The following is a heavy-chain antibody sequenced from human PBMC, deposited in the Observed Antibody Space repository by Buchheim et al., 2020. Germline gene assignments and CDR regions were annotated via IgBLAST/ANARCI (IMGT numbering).Heavy chain of an antibody. CDR1: GFTFSSYA. V-gene: IGHV3-23*01. CDR2: ISGSGGST. J-gene: IGHJ4*02. CDR3: AKVNCSSTSCYWGGATVDY. Sequence: EVQLLESGGGLVQPGGSLRLSCAASGFTFSSYAMSWVRQAPGKGLEWVSAISGSGGSTYYADSVKGRFTISSDNSKNTLYLQMNSLRAEDTAIYYCAKVNCSSTSCYWGGATVDYWGQGTL. D-gene: IGHD2-2*01.